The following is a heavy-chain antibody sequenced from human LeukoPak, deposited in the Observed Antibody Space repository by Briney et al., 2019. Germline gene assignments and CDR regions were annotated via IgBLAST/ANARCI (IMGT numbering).Heavy chain of an antibody. CDR3: AMEQLHYYGMDV. CDR1: GGSISSGGYY. D-gene: IGHD1/OR15-1a*01. CDR2: IYSGGST. Sequence: ETLSLTCTVSGGSISSGGYYWSWVRQAPGKGLEWISVIYSGGSTYYADSVKGRFTISRDNSKNTLYLQMNSLRAEDTAVYYCAMEQLHYYGMDVWGQGTTVTVSS. J-gene: IGHJ6*02. V-gene: IGHV3-66*01.